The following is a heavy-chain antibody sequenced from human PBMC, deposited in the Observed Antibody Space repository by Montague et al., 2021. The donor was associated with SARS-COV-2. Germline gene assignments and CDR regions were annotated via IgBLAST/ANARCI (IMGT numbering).Heavy chain of an antibody. Sequence: SETLSLTCTVSGGSIDGNHWTWVRQSPGKGLEWIGQIGSTNYNPSLESRITISVDTSKNQFSLKLSSVTAADTAVYYCARQPVLRYFDWLPWFGGMDVWGQGTTVTVSS. CDR3: ARQPVLRYFDWLPWFGGMDV. V-gene: IGHV4-4*08. J-gene: IGHJ6*02. D-gene: IGHD3-9*01. CDR2: IGST. CDR1: GGSIDGNH.